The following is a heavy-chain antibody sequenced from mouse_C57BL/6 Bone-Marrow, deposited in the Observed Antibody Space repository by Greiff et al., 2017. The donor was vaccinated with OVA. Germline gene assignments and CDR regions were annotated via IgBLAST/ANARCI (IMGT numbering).Heavy chain of an antibody. J-gene: IGHJ1*03. CDR1: GYTFTSYW. CDR3: ARAIITTVVAPYWYFDV. D-gene: IGHD1-1*01. Sequence: QVQLQQPGAELVKPGASVKVSCKASGYTFTSYWMHWVKQRPGQGLEWIGRIHPSDSDTNYNQKFKGKATLTVDKSSSTAYMQLSSLTSEDSAVYFCARAIITTVVAPYWYFDVWGTGTTVTVSS. V-gene: IGHV1-74*01. CDR2: IHPSDSDT.